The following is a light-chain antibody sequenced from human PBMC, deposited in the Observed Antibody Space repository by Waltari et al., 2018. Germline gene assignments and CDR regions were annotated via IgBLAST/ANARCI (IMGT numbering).Light chain of an antibody. V-gene: IGLV4-69*01. CDR3: QTCGTDIVV. CDR2: VKSDGSH. J-gene: IGLJ3*02. CDR1: SGPTSFA. Sequence: HLLLTQAPSASASWRAPVKFPCRLSSGPTSFAIAWHQQPPGQSPRYLMTVKSDGSHNKGDGIPDRFSGSSSGAERYLTVSSLQSEDEADYYCQTCGTDIVVFGGGTKLTVL.